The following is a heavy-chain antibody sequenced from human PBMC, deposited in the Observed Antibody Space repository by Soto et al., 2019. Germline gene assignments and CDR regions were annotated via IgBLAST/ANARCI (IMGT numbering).Heavy chain of an antibody. CDR2: IYYSGST. D-gene: IGHD6-13*01. J-gene: IGHJ4*02. V-gene: IGHV4-31*03. Sequence: PSETLSLTCTVSGGSISSGGYYWSWIRQHPGKGLEWIGYIYYSGSTYYNPSLKSRVTISVDTSKNQFSLKLSSVTAAVTAVYYCARGKTVAAAGPFDYWGQGTLVTVSS. CDR1: GGSISSGGYY. CDR3: ARGKTVAAAGPFDY.